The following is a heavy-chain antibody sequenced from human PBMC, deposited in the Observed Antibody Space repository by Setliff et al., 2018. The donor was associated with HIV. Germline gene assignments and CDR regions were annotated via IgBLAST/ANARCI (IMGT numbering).Heavy chain of an antibody. Sequence: ASVKVSCKAAGYTFSDYNIHWMRQAPGQAFEWMGWMHPNTGATSYAQKFQGRVSMTRDMSISTAYMELARLTSDDTAVYYCARDESIFGVAISDYWGQGTLVTVSS. D-gene: IGHD3-3*01. V-gene: IGHV1-2*02. CDR3: ARDESIFGVAISDY. J-gene: IGHJ4*02. CDR1: GYTFSDYN. CDR2: MHPNTGAT.